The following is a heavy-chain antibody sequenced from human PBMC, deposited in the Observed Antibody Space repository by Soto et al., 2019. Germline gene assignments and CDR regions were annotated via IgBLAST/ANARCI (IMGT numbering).Heavy chain of an antibody. D-gene: IGHD3-9*01. CDR1: GFTFSSYW. Sequence: EVQLVESGGGLVQSGGSLRLSCAASGFTFSSYWMSWVRQAPGKGLEWVANIKQDGSEKYYVDSVKGRFTISRDNAKNSLYLQMNSLRAEDTAVYYCARDDGYYDILTGLDYWGQGTLVTVSS. V-gene: IGHV3-7*01. CDR2: IKQDGSEK. CDR3: ARDDGYYDILTGLDY. J-gene: IGHJ4*02.